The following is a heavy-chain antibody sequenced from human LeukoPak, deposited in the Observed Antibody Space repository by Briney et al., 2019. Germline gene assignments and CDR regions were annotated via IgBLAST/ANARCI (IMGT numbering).Heavy chain of an antibody. CDR1: GYTFTSYA. V-gene: IGHV7-4-1*02. CDR3: TRDFAGEQQLVRYYYYYMDV. J-gene: IGHJ6*03. D-gene: IGHD6-13*01. Sequence: GASVKVSCKASGYTFTSYAMNWVRRAPGQGLEWMGWINTNTGNPTYAQGFTGRFVFSLDTSVSTAYLQISSLKAEDTAVYYCTRDFAGEQQLVRYYYYYMDVWGKGTTVTVSS. CDR2: INTNTGNP.